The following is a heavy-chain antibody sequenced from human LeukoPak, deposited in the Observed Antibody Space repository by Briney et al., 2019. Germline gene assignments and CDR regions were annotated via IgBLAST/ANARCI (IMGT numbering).Heavy chain of an antibody. J-gene: IGHJ3*02. CDR1: GYTFTGYY. Sequence: GASVKVSCKASGYTFTGYYMHWVRQAPGQGLEWMGWINPNSGGTNYAQKFQGRVTMTRDTSISTAYMELSRLRSDDTAVYYCARDRSGSSWYWDAFDIWGQGTMVTVSS. CDR2: INPNSGGT. D-gene: IGHD6-13*01. V-gene: IGHV1-2*02. CDR3: ARDRSGSSWYWDAFDI.